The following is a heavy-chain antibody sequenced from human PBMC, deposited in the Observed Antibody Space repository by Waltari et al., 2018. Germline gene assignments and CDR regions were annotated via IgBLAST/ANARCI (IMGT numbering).Heavy chain of an antibody. CDR1: GFTFSAYR. CDR3: AIQISGVVF. CDR2: INADGRAT. J-gene: IGHJ4*02. Sequence: EVQLVESGGGLVQPGGSLRLSCAASGFTFSAYRMHWVRQAPGKGLVWVSLINADGRATLYADSVKGRFTRSRDNAKDTLYLQMNSLRGEDTAVYYCAIQISGVVFWGQGTLVTVSS. D-gene: IGHD3-3*01. V-gene: IGHV3-74*01.